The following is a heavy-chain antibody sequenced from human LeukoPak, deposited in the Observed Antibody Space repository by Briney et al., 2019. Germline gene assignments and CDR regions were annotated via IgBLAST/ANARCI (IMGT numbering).Heavy chain of an antibody. D-gene: IGHD1-26*01. CDR2: IKLDGSEK. J-gene: IGHJ3*02. Sequence: PGGSLRLSCAASGFTLSSYWMTWVRQAPGKGLEWVANIKLDGSEKYYVDSVKGRFTISRDNAKNSLYLQMNSLRAEDTAAYYCARAPIGRAYAFDIWGQGTMVTVSS. CDR3: ARAPIGRAYAFDI. V-gene: IGHV3-7*01. CDR1: GFTLSSYW.